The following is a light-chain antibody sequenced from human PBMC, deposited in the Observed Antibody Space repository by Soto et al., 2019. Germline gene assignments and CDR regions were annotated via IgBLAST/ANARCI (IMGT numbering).Light chain of an antibody. J-gene: IGKJ1*01. V-gene: IGKV3-15*01. CDR1: QGVAST. CDR3: QQYYTWPRT. Sequence: EIVMTQSPAALTVSPGDRATLSCMASQGVASTLAWYQHKPGQTPRLLFYGASTRATGVPARFSGSGSGTEFTLTISSLQSEDFAVYYCQQYYTWPRTFGQGTKVDI. CDR2: GAS.